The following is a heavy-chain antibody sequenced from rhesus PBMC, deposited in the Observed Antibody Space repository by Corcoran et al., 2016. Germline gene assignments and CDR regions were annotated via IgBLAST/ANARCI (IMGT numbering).Heavy chain of an antibody. CDR2: VSGSGRIT. V-gene: IGHV4-65*01. J-gene: IGHJ4*01. Sequence: QVQLQESGPGLVKPSETLSLTCAVSGGSVNGYNWWSWIRQAPGKGLDWIGYVSGSGRITAYNPSLKSRVTISTDTSKNQFSLKLRSVTAANTAVYYCARGSTVDSWGQGVLVTVSS. CDR1: GGSVNGYNW. CDR3: ARGSTVDS.